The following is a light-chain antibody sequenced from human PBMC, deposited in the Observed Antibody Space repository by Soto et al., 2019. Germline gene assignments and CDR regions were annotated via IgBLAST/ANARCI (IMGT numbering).Light chain of an antibody. J-gene: IGKJ4*01. CDR1: QSVTSNH. Sequence: EIVLTQSPGTLSLSPGERATLSCKASQSVTSNHLVWYQQMPGQAPRLLIGGASRRATGVPDRFSGSGSGTDFTLAISRLEPEDFAVYYCQQFGRSPLLTFGGGTKVDIK. CDR3: QQFGRSPLLT. CDR2: GAS. V-gene: IGKV3-20*01.